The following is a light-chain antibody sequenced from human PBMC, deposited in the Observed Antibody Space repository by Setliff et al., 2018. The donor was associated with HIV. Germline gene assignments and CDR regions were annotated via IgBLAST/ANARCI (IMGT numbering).Light chain of an antibody. J-gene: IGLJ1*01. CDR2: DTS. Sequence: QAVVTQEPSLTVSPGGTVTLTCGSSTGAVTSGHFPYWFQQKPGQAPRTLIYDTSSKHSWTPARFSGSLRGGKAALTLSGAQPEDEADYYCLLSYSTDPYVFGTGTKVTVL. CDR3: LLSYSTDPYV. CDR1: TGAVTSGHF. V-gene: IGLV7-46*01.